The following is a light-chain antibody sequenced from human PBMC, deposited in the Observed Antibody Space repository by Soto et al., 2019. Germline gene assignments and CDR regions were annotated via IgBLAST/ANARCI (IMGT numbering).Light chain of an antibody. J-gene: IGKJ2*02. CDR2: VAS. V-gene: IGKV3-20*01. CDR3: HEYGSSPCT. Sequence: EIVLTQSPGTLSLSPGERATLSCRASQSVSHNHLACYQQKPGQAPRLLIYVASNRATAFPARLSGSGSGTGFILIISRLVPADFAVYYCHEYGSSPCTFGQGTKLEIK. CDR1: QSVSHNH.